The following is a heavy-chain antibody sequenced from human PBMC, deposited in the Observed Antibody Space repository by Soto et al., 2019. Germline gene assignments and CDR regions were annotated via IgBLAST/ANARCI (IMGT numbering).Heavy chain of an antibody. D-gene: IGHD2-2*01. Sequence: PGGSLRLSCAASGFTFSSYWMSWVRQAPGKGLEWVANIKQDGSEKYYVDSVKGRFTVSRDNAENSLYLEMNSLRAEDTAVYYCESAHRPSTRCWYYFDFWGQGTLVPVYS. CDR3: ESAHRPSTRCWYYFDF. V-gene: IGHV3-7*01. J-gene: IGHJ4*02. CDR2: IKQDGSEK. CDR1: GFTFSSYW.